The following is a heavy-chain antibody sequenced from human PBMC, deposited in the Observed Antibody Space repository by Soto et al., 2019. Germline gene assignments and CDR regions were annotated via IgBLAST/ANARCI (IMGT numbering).Heavy chain of an antibody. J-gene: IGHJ6*02. Sequence: GESLRLSCAASGFTFSSYDIHWVRHAPGKGLECVSAIGTAGDTYYSCSVKGRFSVSRENVKNSLYLQMNSLRAGDTAVYYCARGGDCSKTSCYWARLYYGLDVWGQGTTVTVS. CDR1: GFTFSSYD. CDR2: IGTAGDT. V-gene: IGHV3-13*01. D-gene: IGHD2-2*01. CDR3: ARGGDCSKTSCYWARLYYGLDV.